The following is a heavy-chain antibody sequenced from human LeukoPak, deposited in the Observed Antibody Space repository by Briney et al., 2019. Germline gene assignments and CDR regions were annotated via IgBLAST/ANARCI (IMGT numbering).Heavy chain of an antibody. CDR3: AKSGALAGQQLGSALGY. J-gene: IGHJ4*02. CDR2: ISGSGGRT. V-gene: IGHV3-23*01. Sequence: GGSLRLSCAPSGFTFSSYAMSWVRQAPGKGLEWVSVISGSGGRTYYADSVKGRFTISRDNSKNTLYLQMNSLRAEDTAVYYCAKSGALAGQQLGSALGYWGQGTLVTVSS. D-gene: IGHD6-13*01. CDR1: GFTFSSYA.